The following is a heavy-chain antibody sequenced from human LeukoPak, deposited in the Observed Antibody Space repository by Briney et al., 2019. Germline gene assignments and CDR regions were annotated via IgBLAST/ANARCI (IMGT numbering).Heavy chain of an antibody. V-gene: IGHV3-48*01. CDR1: GFAFSPYA. CDR2: ITGDSNAI. CDR3: ARDRMGGSFDY. Sequence: GGSLRLSCPASGFAFSPYAMNWVRQAPGKGLEWVSFITGDSNAIYYADSMKGRFTVSRDNAENSLYLQMNSLSAEDTAVYYCARDRMGGSFDYWGQGTLVTVSS. D-gene: IGHD2-15*01. J-gene: IGHJ4*02.